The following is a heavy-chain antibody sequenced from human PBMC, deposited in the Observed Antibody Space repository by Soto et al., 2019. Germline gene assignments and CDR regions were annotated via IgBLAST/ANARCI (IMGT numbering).Heavy chain of an antibody. CDR3: ARDRFLEWLIDY. V-gene: IGHV4-38-2*02. CDR1: GYSISSGYY. J-gene: IGHJ4*02. CDR2: IYHSGST. D-gene: IGHD3-3*01. Sequence: PSETLSLTCAVSGYSISSGYYWGWIRQPPGKGLEWIGSIYHSGSTYYNPSRKSRVTISVDTSKNQFSLKLSSVTAADTAVYYCARDRFLEWLIDYWGQGTLVTVSS.